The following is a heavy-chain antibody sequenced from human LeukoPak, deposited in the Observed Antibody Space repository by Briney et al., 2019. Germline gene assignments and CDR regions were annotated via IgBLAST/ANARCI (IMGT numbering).Heavy chain of an antibody. Sequence: SETLSLTCTVSGGSISSYYWSWIRQPAGKGLEWIGSIYYSGSTYYNPSLKSRVTISVDTSKNQFSLKLSSVTAADTAVYYCARAVGESRTYYYAALFDCWGQGTLVTVSS. V-gene: IGHV4-59*05. CDR2: IYYSGST. CDR3: ARAVGESRTYYYAALFDC. J-gene: IGHJ4*02. D-gene: IGHD3-10*01. CDR1: GGSISSYY.